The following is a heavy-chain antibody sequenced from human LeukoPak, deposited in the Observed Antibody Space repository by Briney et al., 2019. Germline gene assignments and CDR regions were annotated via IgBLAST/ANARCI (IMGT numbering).Heavy chain of an antibody. V-gene: IGHV3-74*01. J-gene: IGHJ3*02. D-gene: IGHD3-3*01. CDR3: ARDEDWSGYYGAFDI. CDR1: GFTFSIYW. CDR2: INSDGSST. Sequence: GGSLRLSCAASGFTFSIYWMHWVRQAPGKGLVWVSRINSDGSSTSYADSVKGRFTISRDNAKNTLYLQMNSLRAEDTAVYYCARDEDWSGYYGAFDIWGQRTMVTVSS.